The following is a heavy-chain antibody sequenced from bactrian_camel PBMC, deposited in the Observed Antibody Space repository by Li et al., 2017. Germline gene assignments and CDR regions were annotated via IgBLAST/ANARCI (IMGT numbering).Heavy chain of an antibody. CDR2: RIGDGTT. V-gene: IGHV3S1*01. J-gene: IGHJ4*01. Sequence: HVQLVESGGGSVQAGGSLRLSCVVSGYTYSTNCMGWFRQAPGKERELVSDRIGDGTTYYGGSVKGRSTISQGEEEDTVELQMNSLKSEDTAMYYCANSLRATTTTPWAFGYWGQGTQVTVS. CDR1: GYTYSTNC. D-gene: IGHD2*01. CDR3: ANSLRATTTTPWAFGY.